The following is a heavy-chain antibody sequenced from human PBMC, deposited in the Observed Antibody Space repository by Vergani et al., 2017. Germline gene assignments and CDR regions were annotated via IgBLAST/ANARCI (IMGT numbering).Heavy chain of an antibody. V-gene: IGHV4-30-4*01. Sequence: QVQLQESGPGLVKPSQTLSLTCTVSGGSISSGAYYWSWLRQPPGKGLEWIGSIYYSGSTYYTPSLTCRVTISVATSKNQFSLKLSSVTAADTAVYYCAYNYYGSGSQYYFDYWGQGTLVTVSS. D-gene: IGHD3-10*01. CDR1: GGSISSGAYY. CDR3: AYNYYGSGSQYYFDY. CDR2: IYYSGST. J-gene: IGHJ4*02.